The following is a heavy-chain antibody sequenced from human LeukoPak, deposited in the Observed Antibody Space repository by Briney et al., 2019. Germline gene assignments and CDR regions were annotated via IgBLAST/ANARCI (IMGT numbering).Heavy chain of an antibody. CDR1: GFTFSRSY. CDR3: AKEGGYSSLDY. Sequence: GGSLRLSCAASGFTFSRSYMSWVRQAPGKGLEWVADIKQDGSAKYYVDSVKGRFTISRDNAKNSLYLQMNSLRAEDTAMYYCAKEGGYSSLDYWGQGTLVTVSS. V-gene: IGHV3-7*01. J-gene: IGHJ4*02. CDR2: IKQDGSAK. D-gene: IGHD5-18*01.